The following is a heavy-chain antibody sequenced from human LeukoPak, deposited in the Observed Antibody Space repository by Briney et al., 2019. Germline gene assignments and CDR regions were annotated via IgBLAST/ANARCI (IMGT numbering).Heavy chain of an antibody. Sequence: ASVKVSCKASGYTFVDYYIHWVRQAPGQGLESMGWINPTSGGTDYPRKFQGRVTLTRDTSLSTAYMELSRLTSDDTAMYYCARVDVVASSWGAFDLWGQGTMVTVSS. CDR1: GYTFVDYY. D-gene: IGHD2-15*01. J-gene: IGHJ3*01. CDR3: ARVDVVASSWGAFDL. CDR2: INPTSGGT. V-gene: IGHV1-2*02.